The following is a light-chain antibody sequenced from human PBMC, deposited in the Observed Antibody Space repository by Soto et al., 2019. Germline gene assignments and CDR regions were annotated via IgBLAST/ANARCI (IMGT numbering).Light chain of an antibody. CDR1: QGVSSN. V-gene: IGKV3-15*01. CDR3: MQYNNWPPLT. CDR2: GAS. J-gene: IGKJ4*01. Sequence: EIVMTQSPATLSVSPGERATLACRASQGVSSNLAWYQQKPCQAPRRLIYGASTRATGIPARLSGSGSGTELTLNIGSLQSEDFEVYYCMQYNNWPPLTFGGGTQVEIK.